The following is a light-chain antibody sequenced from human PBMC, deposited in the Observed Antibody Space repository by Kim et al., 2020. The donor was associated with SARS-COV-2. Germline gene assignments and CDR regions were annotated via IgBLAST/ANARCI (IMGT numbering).Light chain of an antibody. J-gene: IGKJ2*01. V-gene: IGKV1-5*03. CDR1: QTINRW. Sequence: SASVGDRVTITGRASQTINRWLAWYQQKPGKATKLLIYRVSSLEGGVPSRFSGSGSGTEFTLTISSLQPDDFATYYCQQYDNYSGTFGQGTKLEI. CDR3: QQYDNYSGT. CDR2: RVS.